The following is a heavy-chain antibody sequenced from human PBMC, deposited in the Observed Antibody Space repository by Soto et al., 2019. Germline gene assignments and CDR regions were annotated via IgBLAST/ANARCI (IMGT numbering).Heavy chain of an antibody. CDR1: GFSVSSYA. V-gene: IGHV3-23*01. D-gene: IGHD4-17*01. CDR2: ISVTGVIT. CDR3: AKDSLTTGINFFDS. J-gene: IGHJ5*01. Sequence: EVQLLDSGGGLVQPGGSLRLSCAASGFSVSSYALSWVRQLPGKGLEWVSSISVTGVITYYADSVKGRFPGSRESSKNTLYLQMNSLRAEDTAVYYCAKDSLTTGINFFDSWGQGTLVTVSS.